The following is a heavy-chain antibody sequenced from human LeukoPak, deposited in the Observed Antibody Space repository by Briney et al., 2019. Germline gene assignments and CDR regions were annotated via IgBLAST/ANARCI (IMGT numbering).Heavy chain of an antibody. V-gene: IGHV1-69*13. CDR2: IIPIFGTA. J-gene: IGHJ3*02. D-gene: IGHD3-22*01. CDR3: ASYYYDSSGYYDAFDI. CDR1: GGTFSSYA. Sequence: GASVKVSCKASGGTFSSYAISWVRQAPGQGLEWMGGIIPIFGTANYAQKFQGRVTITADESTGTAYMELSSLRSEDTAVYYCASYYYDSSGYYDAFDIWGQGTMVTVSS.